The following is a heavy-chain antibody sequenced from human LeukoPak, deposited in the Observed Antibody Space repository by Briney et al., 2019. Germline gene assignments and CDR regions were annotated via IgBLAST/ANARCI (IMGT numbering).Heavy chain of an antibody. CDR3: ARQYIDILTGYHRGELYWYFDL. CDR1: GGSISSGSYY. D-gene: IGHD3-9*01. J-gene: IGHJ2*01. Sequence: SETLSLTCSVSGGSISSGSYYWSWIRQPAGKGLEWIGRIYTSGSTNYNPSLKSRVTISVDTSKNQFSLKLRSVTAADTAVYYCARQYIDILTGYHRGELYWYFDLWGRGTPVTVSS. CDR2: IYTSGST. V-gene: IGHV4-61*02.